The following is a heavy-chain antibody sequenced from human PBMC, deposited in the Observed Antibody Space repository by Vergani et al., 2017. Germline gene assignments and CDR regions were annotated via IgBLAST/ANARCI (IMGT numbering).Heavy chain of an antibody. CDR1: GGSISSSSYY. V-gene: IGHV4-39*02. CDR2: IYYSGST. Sequence: QLQLQESGPGLVKPSETLSLTCTVSGGSISSSSYYWGWIRQPPGKGLEWIGSIYYSGSTYYNPSLKSRVTISVDTSKNQFSLKLSSVTAADTAVYYCARDGIAVAGTSYWGQGTLVTVSS. CDR3: ARDGIAVAGTSY. D-gene: IGHD6-19*01. J-gene: IGHJ4*02.